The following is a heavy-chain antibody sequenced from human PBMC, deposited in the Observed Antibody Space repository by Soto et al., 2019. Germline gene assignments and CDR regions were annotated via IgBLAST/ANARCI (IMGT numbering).Heavy chain of an antibody. V-gene: IGHV4-28*06. CDR2: IYYSGST. CDR3: ARKERKPAPFRN. CDR1: CFSISSNNW. Sequence: SETLSLTCDVFCFSISSNNWWGWIRQPPGKGLEWIGDIYYSGSTRYNPSLKSRVTMSVDKARDQFSLTLNSVTAMDTAVYYCARKERKPAPFRNWGQG. D-gene: IGHD2-2*01. J-gene: IGHJ4*02.